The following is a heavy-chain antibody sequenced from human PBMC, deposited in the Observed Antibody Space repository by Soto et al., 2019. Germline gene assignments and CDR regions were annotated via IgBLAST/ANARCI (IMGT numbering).Heavy chain of an antibody. D-gene: IGHD1-26*01. CDR2: ISYDGSNK. CDR1: GFTFSSYA. V-gene: IGHV3-30-3*01. Sequence: QVQLVESGGGVVQPGRSLRLSCAASGFTFSSYAMHWVRQAPGKGLEWVAVISYDGSNKYYADSVKGRFTISRDNSKNPLYLQMNSLRAEDTAVYYCAGIGTWVPFDYWGQGTLVTVSS. CDR3: AGIGTWVPFDY. J-gene: IGHJ4*02.